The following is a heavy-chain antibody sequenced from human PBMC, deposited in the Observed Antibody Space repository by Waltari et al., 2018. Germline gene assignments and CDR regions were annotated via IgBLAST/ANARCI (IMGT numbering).Heavy chain of an antibody. D-gene: IGHD5-18*01. V-gene: IGHV3-7*01. J-gene: IGHJ4*02. CDR3: AREYSYGGGIFDY. Sequence: EVQLVESGGGLVQPGGSLRLSCAASGFTFSSYWMSWVRQAPGKGLECVANIKKDGSEKYYVDSVKGRFTISRDNAKNSLYLQMNSLRAEDTAVYYCAREYSYGGGIFDYWGQGTLVTVSS. CDR2: IKKDGSEK. CDR1: GFTFSSYW.